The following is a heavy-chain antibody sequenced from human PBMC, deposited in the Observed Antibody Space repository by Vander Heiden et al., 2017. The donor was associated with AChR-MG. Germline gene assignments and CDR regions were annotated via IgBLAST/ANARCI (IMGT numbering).Heavy chain of an antibody. CDR3: AYWSWPQDGFDI. V-gene: IGHV2-5*02. Sequence: QITLMESGPTLVKPTQTLPPTCTFSGFSLSTSGVGVGWIRQLPGTALAWLAHLFCDEDKRYIPYVKSRLTITKDTCTTQVVLTTTNTDPVDTATDYGAYWSWPQDGFDIWG. CDR1: GFSLSTSGVG. J-gene: IGHJ3*02. CDR2: LFCDEDK.